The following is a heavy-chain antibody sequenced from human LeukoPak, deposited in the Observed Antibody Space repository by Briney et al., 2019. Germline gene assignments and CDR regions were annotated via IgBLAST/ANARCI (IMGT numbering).Heavy chain of an antibody. D-gene: IGHD5-18*01. CDR1: GFAFSSQA. Sequence: GGSLRLSCAASGFAFSSQAMGWVRQAPGKGLEWVSVISDSGDTTYYADSVKGRFTISRDNSKNTLYLQMNSLRAEDTAVYYCARVVDTHFDYWGQGTLVTVSS. V-gene: IGHV3-23*01. CDR3: ARVVDTHFDY. CDR2: ISDSGDTT. J-gene: IGHJ4*02.